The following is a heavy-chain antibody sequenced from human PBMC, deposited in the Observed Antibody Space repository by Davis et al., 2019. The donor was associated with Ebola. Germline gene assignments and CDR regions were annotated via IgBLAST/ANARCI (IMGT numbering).Heavy chain of an antibody. Sequence: GESLKISCAASGFTFSSYGMHWVRQAPGKGLEWVDNIKPDGSEKYYVDSVKGRFTISRDNSKNTLSLQMDSLRGEDTAVYYCAKDYLSIGTTPLYFDNWGQGTLVTVSS. CDR1: GFTFSSYG. V-gene: IGHV3-7*01. CDR3: AKDYLSIGTTPLYFDN. CDR2: IKPDGSEK. J-gene: IGHJ4*02. D-gene: IGHD1-7*01.